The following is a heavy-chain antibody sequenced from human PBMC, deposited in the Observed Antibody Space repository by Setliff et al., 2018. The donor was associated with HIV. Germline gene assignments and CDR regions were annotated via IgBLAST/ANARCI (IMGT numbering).Heavy chain of an antibody. J-gene: IGHJ4*02. D-gene: IGHD3-10*01. Sequence: VSGPTLVNPTQTLTLTCTFSGFSLSTSGVGVGWIRQPPGKALEWLALIYWNDDKRYSPSLKTRLTISKDTSKNQVVLTMTNMDPVDTATYYCARGSESLTYFDNLGPGTLVTVSS. CDR1: GFSLSTSGVG. CDR2: IYWNDDK. CDR3: ARGSESLTYFDN. V-gene: IGHV2-5*01.